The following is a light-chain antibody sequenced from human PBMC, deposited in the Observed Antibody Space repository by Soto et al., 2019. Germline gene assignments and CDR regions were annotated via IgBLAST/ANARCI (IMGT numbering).Light chain of an antibody. CDR2: RDN. CDR1: SSDIGSNP. CDR3: SAWDDSIYGPV. J-gene: IGLJ2*01. Sequence: QSVLTQPPSASGTPGQRVAISCSGGSSDIGSNPVNWYLHLPGAAPKLLIYRDNQRPSGVPDRFSGSKSGTSASLTISGLQSEDEADYFCSAWDDSIYGPVFGGATNLTVL. V-gene: IGLV1-44*01.